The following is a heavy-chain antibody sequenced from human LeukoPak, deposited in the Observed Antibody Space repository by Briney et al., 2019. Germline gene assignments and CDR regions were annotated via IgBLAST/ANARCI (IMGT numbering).Heavy chain of an antibody. J-gene: IGHJ4*02. CDR2: ISSSSSTI. V-gene: IGHV3-48*01. Sequence: PGGSLRLSCAASGFTFSSYNMNWVRQAPGKGLEWVSYISSSSSTIYYADSVKGRFTISRDNAKNSLYLQMNSLRAEDTAVYYCARDNYVWGSYRTFDYWGQGTLVTVSS. D-gene: IGHD3-16*02. CDR1: GFTFSSYN. CDR3: ARDNYVWGSYRTFDY.